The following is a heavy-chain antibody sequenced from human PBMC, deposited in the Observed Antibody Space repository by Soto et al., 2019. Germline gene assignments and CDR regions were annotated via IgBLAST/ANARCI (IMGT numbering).Heavy chain of an antibody. J-gene: IGHJ4*02. CDR2: IYYSGST. Sequence: QVQLQESGPGLVKPSETLSLTCTVSGGSISSYYWSWIRQPPGKGLEWIGYIYYSGSTNYNPSLKNRVTISVDTSKNQCSLKLSSVTAADTAVYYCARVGNEQQLVPYFDYWGQGTLVTVSS. CDR1: GGSISSYY. D-gene: IGHD6-13*01. V-gene: IGHV4-59*01. CDR3: ARVGNEQQLVPYFDY.